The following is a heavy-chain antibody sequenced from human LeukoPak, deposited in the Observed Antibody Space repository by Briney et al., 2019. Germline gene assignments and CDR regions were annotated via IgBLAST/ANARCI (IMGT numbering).Heavy chain of an antibody. CDR3: AKDSSYYDFWSGHTKPYYFDY. J-gene: IGHJ4*02. CDR2: ISTAGDT. D-gene: IGHD3-3*01. V-gene: IGHV3-13*01. CDR1: GFTFSSYD. Sequence: GGSLRLSCAASGFTFSSYDMHWVRQATGKGLEWVSAISTAGDTYYPGSVKGRFTISRDNSKNTLYLQMNSLRAEDTAVYYCAKDSSYYDFWSGHTKPYYFDYWGQGTLVTVSS.